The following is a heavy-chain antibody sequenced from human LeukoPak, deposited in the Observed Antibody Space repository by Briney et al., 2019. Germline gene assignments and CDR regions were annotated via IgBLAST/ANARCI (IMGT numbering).Heavy chain of an antibody. D-gene: IGHD2-15*01. CDR2: IYYSGST. CDR1: GDSISTSSYY. Sequence: SETLSLTCLVSGDSISTSSYYWGWIRQPPGKGLEWIGSIYYSGSTYYNPSLKSRVTISVDTSKNQLSPKLSSVTAADTAVYYCGSCRAGANWFDPWGQGTLVTVSS. V-gene: IGHV4-39*01. CDR3: GSCRAGANWFDP. J-gene: IGHJ5*02.